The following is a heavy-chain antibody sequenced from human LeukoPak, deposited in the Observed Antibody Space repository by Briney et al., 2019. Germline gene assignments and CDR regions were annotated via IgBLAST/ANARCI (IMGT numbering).Heavy chain of an antibody. D-gene: IGHD7-27*01. J-gene: IGHJ6*03. V-gene: IGHV3-53*01. CDR3: AREPNWGLPEVYYYYYMGV. CDR1: GFTFSDYD. CDR2: IYSGGST. Sequence: GGSLSLSCTASGFTFSDYDMSWVRQAPGKGLEWVSVIYSGGSTYYADSVKGRFAISRDNSKNTLYLQMNSLRAEDTAVYYCAREPNWGLPEVYYYYYMGVCGKGTTVTVSS.